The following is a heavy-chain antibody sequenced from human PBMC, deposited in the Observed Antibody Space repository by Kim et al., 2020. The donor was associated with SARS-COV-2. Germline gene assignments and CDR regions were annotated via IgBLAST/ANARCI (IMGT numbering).Heavy chain of an antibody. D-gene: IGHD3-16*01. J-gene: IGHJ6*02. CDR2: IYSGGST. CDR3: ARGGLTRSLTYYYAMDV. V-gene: IGHV3-53*01. CDR1: GFTVSNSY. Sequence: GGSLRLSCAASGFTVSNSYMSWVRQAPGMGLEWVSVIYSGGSTYYADSVMGRFTISRDKSRNTLYLQMNSLRAEDTAVYYCARGGLTRSLTYYYAMDVWGQGTTVTVSS.